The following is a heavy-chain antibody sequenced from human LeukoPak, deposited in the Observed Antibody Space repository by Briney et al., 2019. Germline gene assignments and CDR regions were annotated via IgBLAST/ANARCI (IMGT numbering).Heavy chain of an antibody. CDR2: INPNSGGT. Sequence: ASVKVSCKASGYTFTGYYMHWVRQAPGQGLEWMGWINPNSGGTNYAQKFQGRVTMTRDTSISTAYMELSRLRSDDTAVYYCARDSGEWLVRTWDAFDIWGQGTMVTVSS. CDR1: GYTFTGYY. J-gene: IGHJ3*02. V-gene: IGHV1-2*02. CDR3: ARDSGEWLVRTWDAFDI. D-gene: IGHD6-19*01.